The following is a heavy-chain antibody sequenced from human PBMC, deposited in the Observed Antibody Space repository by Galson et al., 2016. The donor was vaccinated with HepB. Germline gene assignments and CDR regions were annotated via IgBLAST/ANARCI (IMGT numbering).Heavy chain of an antibody. J-gene: IGHJ6*04. Sequence: SLRLSCAASGFTFSAHDMHWVRQATGKGLEWVAAIETAGVTYFPDSVQGRFTVSRETAKNSLYLQMNSLRAGDTAVYYCARGKSLWTLPWNYGLDVWGKGTTVTVSS. CDR3: ARGKSLWTLPWNYGLDV. CDR1: GFTFSAHD. D-gene: IGHD3-10*01. CDR2: IETAGVT. V-gene: IGHV3-13*01.